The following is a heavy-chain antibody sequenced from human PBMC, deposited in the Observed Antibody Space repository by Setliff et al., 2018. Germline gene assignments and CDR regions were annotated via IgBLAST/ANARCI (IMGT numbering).Heavy chain of an antibody. Sequence: HPGGSLRLSCAASGFTFSSYWMSWVRQAPGKGLEWVANIKQDGSEKYYVDSVKGRFTISRDNAKNSLYLQMNSLRAEDTAVYYCARIFLYGTSWYFDNWGQGTLVTVSS. CDR2: IKQDGSEK. CDR1: GFTFSSYW. V-gene: IGHV3-7*03. CDR3: ARIFLYGTSWYFDN. J-gene: IGHJ4*02. D-gene: IGHD3-3*01.